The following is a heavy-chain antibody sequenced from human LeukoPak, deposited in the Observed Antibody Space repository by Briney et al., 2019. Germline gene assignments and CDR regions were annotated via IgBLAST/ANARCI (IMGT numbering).Heavy chain of an antibody. CDR3: AREGGHSGFFDS. CDR2: IYYSGST. Sequence: SSETLSLTCTVSGGSISSGGYCWSWIRQHPGKGLEWIGYIYYSGSTYYNPSLKSRVTISVDTSKNQFSLKLSSMTAADTAVYYCAREGGHSGFFDSWGQGTLVTVSS. D-gene: IGHD5-12*01. V-gene: IGHV4-31*03. J-gene: IGHJ4*02. CDR1: GGSISSGGYC.